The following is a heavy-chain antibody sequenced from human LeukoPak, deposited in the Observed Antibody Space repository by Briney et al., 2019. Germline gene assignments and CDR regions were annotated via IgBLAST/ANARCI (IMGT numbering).Heavy chain of an antibody. Sequence: GGSLRLSCAASGFTFSSYGMHWVRQAPGKGLEWVAVIWYDGSNKYYADSVKGRFTISRDNSKNTPYLQMNSLRAEDTAVYYCAREWAYGGNHFDYWGQGTLVTVSS. CDR1: GFTFSSYG. V-gene: IGHV3-33*01. CDR3: AREWAYGGNHFDY. J-gene: IGHJ4*02. D-gene: IGHD4-23*01. CDR2: IWYDGSNK.